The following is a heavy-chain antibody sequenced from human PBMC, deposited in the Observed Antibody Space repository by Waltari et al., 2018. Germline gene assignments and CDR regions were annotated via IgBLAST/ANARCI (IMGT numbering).Heavy chain of an antibody. V-gene: IGHV3-7*01. D-gene: IGHD5-18*01. CDR3: ARVDTAMVTGGDDAFDI. J-gene: IGHJ3*02. CDR2: IKQDGSEK. CDR1: GFTFSSYW. Sequence: EVQLVESGGGLVQPGGSLRLSCAASGFTFSSYWMSWVRQAPGKGLEWVANIKQDGSEKYYVDSVKGRFTISRDNAKNTLYLQMNSLRAEDTAVYYCARVDTAMVTGGDDAFDIWGQGTMVTVSS.